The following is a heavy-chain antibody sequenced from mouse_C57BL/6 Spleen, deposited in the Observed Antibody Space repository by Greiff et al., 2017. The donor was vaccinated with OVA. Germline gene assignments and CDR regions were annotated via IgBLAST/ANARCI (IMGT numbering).Heavy chain of an antibody. CDR3: ARGTERAMDY. CDR1: GYTFTDYY. CDR2: INPNNGGT. J-gene: IGHJ4*01. Sequence: EVQLQQSGPELVKPGASVKISCKASGYTFTDYYMNWVKQSHGKSLEWIGDINPNNGGTSYNQKFKGKATLTVDKSSSTAYMELRSLTSEDSAVYYCARGTERAMDYWGQGTSVTVSS. D-gene: IGHD3-3*01. V-gene: IGHV1-26*01.